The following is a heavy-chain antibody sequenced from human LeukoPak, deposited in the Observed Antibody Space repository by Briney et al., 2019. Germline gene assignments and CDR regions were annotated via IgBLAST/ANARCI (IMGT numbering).Heavy chain of an antibody. V-gene: IGHV5-10-1*01. Sequence: PGESLKIYCKGSGYSFTNYWITWVRQMPGKGLEWMGRIDPSDAYTKYSPSFQGHVTISTARSISTGILQWSTLKATDPALYYCAKQGGIVGATPLDCWGQGTLVTASS. D-gene: IGHD1-26*01. CDR1: GYSFTNYW. CDR2: IDPSDAYT. CDR3: AKQGGIVGATPLDC. J-gene: IGHJ4*02.